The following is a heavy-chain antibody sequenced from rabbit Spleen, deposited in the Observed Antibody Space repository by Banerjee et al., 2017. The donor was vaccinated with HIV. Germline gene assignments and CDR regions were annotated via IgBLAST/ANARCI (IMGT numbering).Heavy chain of an antibody. CDR1: GVSFSSNYY. CDR2: IDTGSSGFT. D-gene: IGHD8-1*01. J-gene: IGHJ6*01. CDR3: ARDTGSSFSSYGMDL. V-gene: IGHV1S40*01. Sequence: QSLEESGGDLVKPGASLTLTCTASGVSFSSNYYMCWVRQAPGKGLEWIACIDTGSSGFTYFASWAKGRFTCSKTSSTTVTLQMTSLTAADTAIYFCARDTGSSFSSYGMDLWGQGTLVTVS.